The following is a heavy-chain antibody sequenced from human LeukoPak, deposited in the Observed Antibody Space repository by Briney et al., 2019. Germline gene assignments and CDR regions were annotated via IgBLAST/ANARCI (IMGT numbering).Heavy chain of an antibody. CDR1: GFTFSSYG. J-gene: IGHJ4*02. CDR3: AKDRDYGTDY. D-gene: IGHD4-17*01. V-gene: IGHV3-30*18. Sequence: GGSLRLSCAASGFTFSSYGVHWVRQAPGKGLEWVAVISYDGSNKYYADSVKGRFTISRDNSKNTLYLQMNSLRAEDTAVYYCAKDRDYGTDYWGQGTLVTVSS. CDR2: ISYDGSNK.